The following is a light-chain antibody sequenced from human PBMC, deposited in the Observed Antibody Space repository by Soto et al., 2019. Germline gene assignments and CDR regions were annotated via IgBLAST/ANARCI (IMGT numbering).Light chain of an antibody. Sequence: QSVLTQPPSVSGAPGQGVTISCTGSSSNIGAGYDVHWYQQLPGTSPKHLIYGNANRPSGVPDRFSGSKSGTSASLAITGLQAEDEADYYCQSYDSSLGGSGVFGGGTKLTVL. V-gene: IGLV1-40*01. CDR1: SSNIGAGYD. CDR3: QSYDSSLGGSGV. J-gene: IGLJ3*02. CDR2: GNA.